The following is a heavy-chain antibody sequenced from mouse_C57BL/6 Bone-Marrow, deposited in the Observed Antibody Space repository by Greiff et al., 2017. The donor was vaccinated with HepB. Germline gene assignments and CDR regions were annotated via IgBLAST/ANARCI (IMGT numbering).Heavy chain of an antibody. J-gene: IGHJ4*01. CDR3: ARDPLWDY. Sequence: EVQGVESGGGLVKPGGSLKLSCAASGFTFSSYAMSWVRQTPEKRLEWVATISDGGSYTYYPDNVKGRFTISRDNAKNNLYLQMSHLKSEDTAMYYCARDPLWDYWGQGTSVTVSS. V-gene: IGHV5-4*01. CDR1: GFTFSSYA. CDR2: ISDGGSYT.